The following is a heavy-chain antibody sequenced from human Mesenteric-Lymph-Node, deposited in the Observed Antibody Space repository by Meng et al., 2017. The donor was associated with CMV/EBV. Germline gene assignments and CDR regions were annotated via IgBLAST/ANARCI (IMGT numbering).Heavy chain of an antibody. CDR2: ISSSGSTI. D-gene: IGHD3-9*01. Sequence: GGSLRLSCAASGFTFSDYYMSWIRQAPGKGLEWVSYISSSGSTIYYADSVKGRFTISRDDAKNSLYLHMNSLRVEDTAVYYCARDVDWSFDYWGQGILVTVSS. J-gene: IGHJ4*02. V-gene: IGHV3-11*04. CDR1: GFTFSDYY. CDR3: ARDVDWSFDY.